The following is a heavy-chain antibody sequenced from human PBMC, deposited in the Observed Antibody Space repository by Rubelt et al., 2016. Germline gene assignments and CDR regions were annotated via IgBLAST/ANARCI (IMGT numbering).Heavy chain of an antibody. CDR3: AHSRIAANFDY. D-gene: IGHD6-13*01. Sequence: QITLKESGPTLVKPTQTLTLTCTFSGVSLSTSGVGVGWLRQPPGKALEWLALIYWDADKRYSPSLKSRLTITQDTSKNQVVLTMTNMDPVDTATYYCAHSRIAANFDYWGQGTLVTVSS. V-gene: IGHV2-5*02. J-gene: IGHJ4*02. CDR2: IYWDADK. CDR1: GVSLSTSGVG.